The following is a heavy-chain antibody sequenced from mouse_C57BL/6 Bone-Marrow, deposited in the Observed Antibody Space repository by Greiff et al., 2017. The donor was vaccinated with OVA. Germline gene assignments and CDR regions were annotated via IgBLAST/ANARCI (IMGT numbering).Heavy chain of an antibody. CDR3: ARRTVVAKAMDY. D-gene: IGHD1-1*01. CDR2: ISNGGGST. V-gene: IGHV5-12*01. Sequence: EVKLMESGGGLVQPGGSLKLSCAASGFTFSDYYMYWVRQTPEKRLEWVAYISNGGGSTYYPDTVKGRFTISRDNAKNTLYLQMSRLKSEDTAMYYCARRTVVAKAMDYWGQGTSVTASS. CDR1: GFTFSDYY. J-gene: IGHJ4*01.